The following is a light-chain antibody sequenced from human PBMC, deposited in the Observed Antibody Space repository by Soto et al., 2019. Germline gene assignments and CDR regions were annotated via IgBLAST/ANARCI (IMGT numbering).Light chain of an antibody. CDR3: SSYTSSSTWV. Sequence: QSALTQPASVSGSPGQSITISCTGTSSDIGRYNFVSWYQQHPDKAPKLMIYEVTNRPPGVSDRFSGSKSGKTASLTISGLQAEDEADYYCSSYTSSSTWVFGGGTK. CDR1: SSDIGRYNF. V-gene: IGLV2-14*01. CDR2: EVT. J-gene: IGLJ3*02.